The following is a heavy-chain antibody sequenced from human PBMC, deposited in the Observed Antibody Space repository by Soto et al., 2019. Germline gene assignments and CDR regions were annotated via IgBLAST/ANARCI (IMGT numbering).Heavy chain of an antibody. Sequence: SLRLSCAASGFTFSSYGMHWFRQAPGKGLEWVAGIWYDGSNKYYADSVKGRFTISRDNSKNTLYLQMNSLRAEDTAVYYCARGGVEYYYDSSGYYYYYGMDVWGQGTTVTVYS. D-gene: IGHD3-22*01. CDR2: IWYDGSNK. V-gene: IGHV3-33*01. J-gene: IGHJ6*02. CDR3: ARGGVEYYYDSSGYYYYYGMDV. CDR1: GFTFSSYG.